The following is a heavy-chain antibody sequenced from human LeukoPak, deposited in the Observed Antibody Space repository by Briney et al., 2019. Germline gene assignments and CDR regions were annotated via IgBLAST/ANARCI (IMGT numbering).Heavy chain of an antibody. CDR2: IYYGGST. CDR1: GGSISSGGYY. V-gene: IGHV4-31*03. D-gene: IGHD2-2*01. J-gene: IGHJ6*02. Sequence: SETLSLTCTVSGGSISSGGYYWSWIRQHPGKGLEWIGYIYYGGSTYYNPSLKSRVTISVDTSKNQFSLKLSSVTAADTAVYYCARALVPAATILFRNYGMDVWGQGTTVTVSS. CDR3: ARALVPAATILFRNYGMDV.